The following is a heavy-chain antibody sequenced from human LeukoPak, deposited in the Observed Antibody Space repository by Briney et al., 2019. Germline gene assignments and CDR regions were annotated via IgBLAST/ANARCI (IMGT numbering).Heavy chain of an antibody. D-gene: IGHD4-17*01. V-gene: IGHV3-72*01. CDR2: IRNKAKSYTT. CDR3: VRGGTVTAGDFDY. CDR1: GFTFRNYA. J-gene: IGHJ4*02. Sequence: GGSLRLSCAAFGFTFRNYAMTWVRQAPGKGLEWVGRIRNKAKSYTTEYAASVKGRFTISRDDSKNSLYLQMNSLKTDDTAVCYCVRGGTVTAGDFDYWGQGTLVTASS.